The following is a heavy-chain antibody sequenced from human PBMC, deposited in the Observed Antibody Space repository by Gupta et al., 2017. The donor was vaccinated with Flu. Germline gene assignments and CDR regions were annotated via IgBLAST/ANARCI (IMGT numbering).Heavy chain of an antibody. Sequence: WVRQAPGKGLEWVSAISVSGGTTFYADSVKGRFTISRDNSKNTLYLQMHSLRDEDTATYYCAKGVGDTGWNVWGQGTMVTVSS. CDR2: ISVSGGTT. V-gene: IGHV3-23*01. J-gene: IGHJ3*01. D-gene: IGHD5-18*01. CDR3: AKGVGDTGWNV.